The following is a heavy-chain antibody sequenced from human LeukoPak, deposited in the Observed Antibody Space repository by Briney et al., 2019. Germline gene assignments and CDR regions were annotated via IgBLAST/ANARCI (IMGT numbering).Heavy chain of an antibody. CDR2: IIPIFGTA. Sequence: SVKVSCKASGYTFTSYYMHWMRQAPGQGLEWMGGIIPIFGTANYAQKFQGRVTITADESTSTAYMELSSLRSEDTAVYYCAIANAPEYYDSSGYSSLDYWGQGTLVTVSS. CDR1: GYTFTSYY. V-gene: IGHV1-69*13. J-gene: IGHJ4*02. D-gene: IGHD3-22*01. CDR3: AIANAPEYYDSSGYSSLDY.